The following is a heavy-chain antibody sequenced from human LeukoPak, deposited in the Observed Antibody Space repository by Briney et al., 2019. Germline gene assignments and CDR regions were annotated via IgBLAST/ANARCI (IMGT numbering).Heavy chain of an antibody. D-gene: IGHD6-13*01. V-gene: IGHV3-23*01. CDR1: GFTFSSYA. CDR2: ISGSGGST. CDR3: AKVGSSSWYFDL. Sequence: LSGGSLRLSCAASGFTFSSYAMSWVRQAPGRGLEWVSAISGSGGSTYYADSVKGRFTISRDNSKNTLYLQMNSLRAEDTAVYYCAKVGSSSWYFDLWGRGTLVTVSS. J-gene: IGHJ2*01.